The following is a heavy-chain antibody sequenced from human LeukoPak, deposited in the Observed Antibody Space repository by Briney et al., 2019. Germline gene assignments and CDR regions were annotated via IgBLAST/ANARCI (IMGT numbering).Heavy chain of an antibody. V-gene: IGHV3-23*01. Sequence: GGSLRLSCAASGFTLSSYAMSWVRQAPGKGLERVSAISGSGGSTYYADSVKGRFTISRDNSKNTLYLQMNSLRAEDTAVYYCAKDMGYCTNGVCYGYFDYWGQGTLVTVSS. CDR2: ISGSGGST. CDR1: GFTLSSYA. J-gene: IGHJ4*02. CDR3: AKDMGYCTNGVCYGYFDY. D-gene: IGHD2-8*01.